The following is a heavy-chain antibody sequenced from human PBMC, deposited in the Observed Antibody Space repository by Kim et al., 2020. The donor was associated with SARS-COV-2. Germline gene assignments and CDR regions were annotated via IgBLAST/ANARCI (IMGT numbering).Heavy chain of an antibody. V-gene: IGHV4-30-4*01. D-gene: IGHD3-22*01. J-gene: IGHJ5*02. Sequence: SGASISSGDYFWSWIRQPPGKGLEWIGYIYDSGRTSYNPSLKSRVSISVDTSKNQFSLKMNSETAADTALYFCARQVVALNWIDPWGQGTLAT. CDR2: IYDSGRT. CDR1: GASISSGDYF. CDR3: ARQVVALNWIDP.